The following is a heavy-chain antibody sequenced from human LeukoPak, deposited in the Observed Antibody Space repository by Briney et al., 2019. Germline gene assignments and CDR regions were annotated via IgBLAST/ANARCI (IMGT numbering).Heavy chain of an antibody. CDR3: ARAVGPFDY. CDR1: GXTFSTYG. J-gene: IGHJ4*02. Sequence: GRSLRLSCATSGXTFSTYGIHWVRQAPGKGLEWVAAIWPDGSYKYYADSVKGRFTISRDNSKNTVYLQMNTLRDEDTAVYYCARAVGPFDYWGQGTLVTVSS. D-gene: IGHD3-16*01. CDR2: IWPDGSYK. V-gene: IGHV3-33*01.